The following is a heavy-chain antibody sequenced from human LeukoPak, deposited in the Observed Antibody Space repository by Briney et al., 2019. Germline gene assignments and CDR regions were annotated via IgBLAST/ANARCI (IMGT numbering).Heavy chain of an antibody. J-gene: IGHJ5*02. V-gene: IGHV3-11*01. CDR1: GFTFSDYY. CDR2: ISSSGSTI. D-gene: IGHD2-2*01. CDR3: AREVVPAAKGVGFDP. Sequence: GGSLRLSCAASGFTFSDYYMSWISQAPGKGLEWVSYISSSGSTIYYADSVKGRFTISRDNAKNSLYLQMNSLRAEDTAVYYCAREVVPAAKGVGFDPWGQGTLVTVSS.